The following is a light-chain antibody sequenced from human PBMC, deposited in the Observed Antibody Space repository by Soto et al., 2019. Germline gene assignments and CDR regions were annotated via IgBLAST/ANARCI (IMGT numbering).Light chain of an antibody. CDR3: QQRSNWRVT. CDR1: QSVSSY. V-gene: IGKV3-11*01. J-gene: IGKJ5*01. CDR2: DAS. Sequence: EIVFTQSPSTLSLSPLERSTLSCRASQSVSSYLAWYQQKPGQAPRLLIYDASNTATGIPARFSGSGSGTDFTLTISSLEPEDFAVYYCQQRSNWRVTFGQGTRLEIK.